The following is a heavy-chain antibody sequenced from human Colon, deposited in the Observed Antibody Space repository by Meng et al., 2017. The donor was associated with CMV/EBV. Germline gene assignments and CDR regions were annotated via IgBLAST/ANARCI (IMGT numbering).Heavy chain of an antibody. V-gene: IGHV1-2*02. CDR3: ATLSIYDSTISDF. CDR2: MNPNSGDT. J-gene: IGHJ4*02. CDR1: GASFDSHT. D-gene: IGHD5/OR15-5a*01. Sequence: ASVKVSCKASGASFDSHTLTWVRQVPGRGLEWMGWMNPNSGDTNYAQRFQDRVEMTRDTTVSTAYLDLTSLRSADTAVYYCATLSIYDSTISDFWGQGTLVTVSS.